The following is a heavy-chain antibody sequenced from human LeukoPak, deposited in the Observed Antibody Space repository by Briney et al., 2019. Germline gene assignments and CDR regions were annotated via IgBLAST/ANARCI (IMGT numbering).Heavy chain of an antibody. CDR2: ITGGGVA. CDR3: AKGRGTGAVDWFDP. D-gene: IGHD3/OR15-3a*01. Sequence: PGGSLGLSCAASGFTFSNYCMMWVRQAPGKGLEWVSSITGGGVAYYVDSVKGRFTVSRDNSKNTLYLQINSLTAEDTAFYYCAKGRGTGAVDWFDPWGQGTLVTVSS. V-gene: IGHV3-23*01. CDR1: GFTFSNYC. J-gene: IGHJ5*02.